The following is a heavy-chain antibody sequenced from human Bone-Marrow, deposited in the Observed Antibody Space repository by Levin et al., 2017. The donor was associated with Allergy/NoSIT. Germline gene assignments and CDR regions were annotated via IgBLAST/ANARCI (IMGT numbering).Heavy chain of an antibody. D-gene: IGHD3-22*01. CDR2: ISGSGGST. CDR3: AKEISGGSSGYYWPVDAFDI. J-gene: IGHJ3*02. Sequence: GGSLRLSCAASGFTFSSYAMSWVRQAPGKGLEWVSAISGSGGSTYYADSVKGRFTISRDNSKNTLYLQMNSLRAEDTAVYYCAKEISGGSSGYYWPVDAFDIWGQGTMVTVSS. V-gene: IGHV3-23*01. CDR1: GFTFSSYA.